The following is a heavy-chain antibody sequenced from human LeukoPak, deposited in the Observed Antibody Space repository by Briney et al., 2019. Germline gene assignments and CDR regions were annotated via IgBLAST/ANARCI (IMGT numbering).Heavy chain of an antibody. CDR2: IYYSGST. J-gene: IGHJ6*03. CDR1: GGSISSSSYY. Sequence: SETLSLTCTVSGGSISSSSYYWGWIRQPPGKGLEWIGSIYYSGSTYYNPSLKSRVTISVDTSKNQFSLKLSSVTAADTAVYYCARGNSSGWYSYYYYYMDVWGKGTTVTISS. V-gene: IGHV4-39*01. CDR3: ARGNSSGWYSYYYYYMDV. D-gene: IGHD6-19*01.